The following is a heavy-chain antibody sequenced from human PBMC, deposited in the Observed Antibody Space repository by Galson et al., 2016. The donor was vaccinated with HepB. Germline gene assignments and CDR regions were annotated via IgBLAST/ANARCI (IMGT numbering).Heavy chain of an antibody. CDR1: GFTFTTYE. Sequence: SLRLSRAASGFTFTTYEMTWVRQAPGKGLEWISYISSYGSTIYYADSVKGRFTISRDNAENSLYLQMNSLRAEDTAVYYCARVRWLEPLDYWGQGTLVTVS. V-gene: IGHV3-48*03. CDR3: ARVRWLEPLDY. CDR2: ISSYGSTI. D-gene: IGHD6-19*01. J-gene: IGHJ4*02.